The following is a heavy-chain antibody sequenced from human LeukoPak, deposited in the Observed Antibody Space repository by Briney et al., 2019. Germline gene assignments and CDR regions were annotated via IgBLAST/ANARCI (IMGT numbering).Heavy chain of an antibody. CDR1: GGSISSSSYY. V-gene: IGHV4-39*07. J-gene: IGHJ5*02. D-gene: IGHD5-12*01. CDR2: IYYSGST. Sequence: SETLSLTCTVSGGSISSSSYYWGWIRQPPGKGLEWIGSIYYSGSTYYNPSLKSRVTISVDTSKNQFSLKLSSVTAADTAVYYCARSPSEDIVATIGWFDPWGQGTLVTVSS. CDR3: ARSPSEDIVATIGWFDP.